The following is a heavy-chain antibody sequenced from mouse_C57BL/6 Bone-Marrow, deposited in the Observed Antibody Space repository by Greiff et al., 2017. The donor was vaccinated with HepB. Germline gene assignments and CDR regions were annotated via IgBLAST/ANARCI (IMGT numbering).Heavy chain of an antibody. V-gene: IGHV5-16*01. CDR2: INYDGSST. CDR1: GFTFSDYY. D-gene: IGHD1-1*01. Sequence: DVMLVASEGGLVQPGSSMKLSCTASGFTFSDYYMAWVRQVPEKGLEWVANINYDGSSTYYLDSLKSRFIISRDNAKNILYLQMSSLKSEDTATYYCARAGNYYGSSYVDYWGQGTTLTVSS. J-gene: IGHJ2*01. CDR3: ARAGNYYGSSYVDY.